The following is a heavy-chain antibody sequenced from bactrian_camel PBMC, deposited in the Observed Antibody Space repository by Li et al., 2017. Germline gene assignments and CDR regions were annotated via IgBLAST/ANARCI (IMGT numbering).Heavy chain of an antibody. D-gene: IGHD1*01. V-gene: IGHV3S53*01. J-gene: IGHJ6*01. CDR2: IDSRGIT. Sequence: VQLVESGGGSVQAGGSLRLSCAASGRTYSKWCMGWFRQISGKEREGLATIDSRGITAYADSVKGRFTISQDNAKNTVYLQMNSLKPEDTNMYYCALHAVGISFGRRYCVLSRRTDSGYWGQGTQVTVS. CDR3: ALHAVGISFGRRYCVLSRRTDSGY. CDR1: GRTYSKWC.